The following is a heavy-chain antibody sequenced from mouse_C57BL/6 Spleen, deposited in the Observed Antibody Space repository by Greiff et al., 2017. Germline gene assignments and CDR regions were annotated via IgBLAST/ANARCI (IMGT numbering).Heavy chain of an antibody. J-gene: IGHJ3*01. CDR2: IDPSDSYT. CDR1: GYTFTSYW. CDR3: ARKDGYSEGFAY. V-gene: IGHV1-69*01. D-gene: IGHD2-3*01. Sequence: QVQLQQPGAELVMPGASVKLSCKASGYTFTSYWMHWVKQRPGQGLEWIGEIDPSDSYTNYNQKFKGKSTLTVDKSSSTAYMQLSSLTSEDSAVYYCARKDGYSEGFAYWGQGTLVTVSA.